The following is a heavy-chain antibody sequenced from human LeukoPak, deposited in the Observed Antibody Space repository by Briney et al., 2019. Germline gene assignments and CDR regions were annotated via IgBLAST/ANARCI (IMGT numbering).Heavy chain of an antibody. V-gene: IGHV3-74*03. D-gene: IGHD2-21*01. J-gene: IGHJ4*02. CDR1: GLPLNSFW. Sequence: GGSLKLSCVISGLPLNSFWMHWVRQAPGEGLVWVSRINSDGSSSAYADSVEGRFAISRNDAKNVLYLHMNSLRADDTAVYYCAICFSGCDYWGQGTLVTVSS. CDR2: INSDGSSS. CDR3: AICFSGCDY.